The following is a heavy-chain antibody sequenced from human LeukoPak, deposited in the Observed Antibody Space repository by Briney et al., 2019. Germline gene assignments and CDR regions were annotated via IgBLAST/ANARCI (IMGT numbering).Heavy chain of an antibody. Sequence: GASVKVSCKASGYTFTGYYIHWVRQAPGQGLEWMGWINPNSGGTNYAQKFQGRVTMTRDTSISTAYVELSRLRSDDAAVYYCARAAYYYDSSGYYWDAFDIWGQGTMVTVSS. CDR2: INPNSGGT. CDR1: GYTFTGYY. D-gene: IGHD3-22*01. V-gene: IGHV1-2*02. J-gene: IGHJ3*02. CDR3: ARAAYYYDSSGYYWDAFDI.